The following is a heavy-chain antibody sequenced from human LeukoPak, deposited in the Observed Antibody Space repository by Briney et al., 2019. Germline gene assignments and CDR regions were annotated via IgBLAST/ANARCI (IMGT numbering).Heavy chain of an antibody. CDR3: ARQVTFGYAYAYYFDY. CDR2: FHYSGSN. J-gene: IGHJ4*02. Sequence: SETLSLTCTVSGGSISSTYYYWGWIRQPPGKGLEWIGNFHYSGSNSYNPSLKSRVTISVDTSKNQFSLRLSSVTAADTAVYYCARQVTFGYAYAYYFDYWGQGTLVTVSS. V-gene: IGHV4-39*01. D-gene: IGHD3-16*01. CDR1: GGSISSTYYY.